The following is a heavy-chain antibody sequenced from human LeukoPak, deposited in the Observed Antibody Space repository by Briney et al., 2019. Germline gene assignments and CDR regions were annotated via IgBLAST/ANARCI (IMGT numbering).Heavy chain of an antibody. CDR1: GFTFSSYG. V-gene: IGHV3-30*18. CDR2: ISYDGSNK. CDR3: AKGEYRYYYDSSGLLGSIDY. Sequence: GGSLRLSCAASGFTFSSYGMHWVRQAPGKGLEWVAVISYDGSNKYYADSVKGRFTISRDNSKNTLYLQMNSLGAEDTAVYYCAKGEYRYYYDSSGLLGSIDYWGQGTLVTVSS. J-gene: IGHJ4*02. D-gene: IGHD3-22*01.